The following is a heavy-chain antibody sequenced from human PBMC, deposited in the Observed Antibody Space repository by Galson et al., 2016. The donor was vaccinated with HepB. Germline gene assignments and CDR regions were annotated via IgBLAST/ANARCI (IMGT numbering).Heavy chain of an antibody. Sequence: LVKPTQTLTLTCSISGFSLSPNGVRVSWIRQPQGKGLAWNGESNHSGIPTYSPSLKSRVTISVDTPKNQFSLKLTPVTSADTAMYYCATSHVTETTIIDCWGQGTLVTVSS. V-gene: IGHV4/OR15-8*01. CDR2: SNHSGIP. CDR1: GFSLSPNGVR. J-gene: IGHJ4*02. D-gene: IGHD1-1*01. CDR3: ATSHVTETTIIDC.